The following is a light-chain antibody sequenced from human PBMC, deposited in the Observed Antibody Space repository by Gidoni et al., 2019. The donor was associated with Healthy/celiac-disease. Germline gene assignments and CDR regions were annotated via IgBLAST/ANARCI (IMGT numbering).Light chain of an antibody. J-gene: IGLJ2*01. CDR1: SLRSYY. Sequence: PAVSVASGQTVRITCQGDSLRSYYASWYQQKPGQAPVLVIYGKNNRPSGIPDRFSGSSSGNTASLTITGAQAEDEADYYCNSRDSSGNQVVFGGGTKLTVL. CDR3: NSRDSSGNQVV. CDR2: GKN. V-gene: IGLV3-19*01.